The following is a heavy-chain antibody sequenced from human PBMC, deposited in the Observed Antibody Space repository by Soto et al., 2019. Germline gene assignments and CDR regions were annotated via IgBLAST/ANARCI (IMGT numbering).Heavy chain of an antibody. CDR1: GYTLTIYA. CDR3: ARAPGAAIDY. Sequence: ASVKLSCKASGYTLTIYARHWVRQAPGQGLEWMGWINAGNGNTKFSQKFQGRVTITRDTSASTAYMELSSLRSEDTAVYYCARAPGAAIDYWGQGTLVTVSS. CDR2: INAGNGNT. J-gene: IGHJ4*02. V-gene: IGHV1-3*01.